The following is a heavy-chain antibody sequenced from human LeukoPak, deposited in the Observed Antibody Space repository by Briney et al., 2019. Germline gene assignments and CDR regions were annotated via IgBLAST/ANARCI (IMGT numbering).Heavy chain of an antibody. J-gene: IGHJ5*02. Sequence: ASVKVSCKASGYTFTSYGISWVRQAPGQGLEWMGCINPNSGGTNYAQKFQGRLTMTRDTSISTAYMELSRLRSDDTAVYYCARAAEQWLTNWFDPWGQGTLVTVSP. D-gene: IGHD6-19*01. CDR1: GYTFTSYG. CDR2: INPNSGGT. V-gene: IGHV1-2*02. CDR3: ARAAEQWLTNWFDP.